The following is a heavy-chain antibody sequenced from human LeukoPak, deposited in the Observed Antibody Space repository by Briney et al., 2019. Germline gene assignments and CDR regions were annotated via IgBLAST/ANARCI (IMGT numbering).Heavy chain of an antibody. CDR1: GFTFSSYA. Sequence: PGGSLRLSCAASGFTFSSYARSWVRQAPGKGLEWVSAISGSGGSTYYADSVKGRFTISRDNSKNTLYLQMNSLRAEDTAVYYCAKDVFLNSSSSSYYYYGMDVWGQGTTVTVSS. J-gene: IGHJ6*02. CDR2: ISGSGGST. D-gene: IGHD6-6*01. V-gene: IGHV3-23*01. CDR3: AKDVFLNSSSSSYYYYGMDV.